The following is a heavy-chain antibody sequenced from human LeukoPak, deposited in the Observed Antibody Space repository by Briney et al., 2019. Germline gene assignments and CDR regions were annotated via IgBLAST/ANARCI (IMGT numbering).Heavy chain of an antibody. CDR2: TYYRSNWYN. V-gene: IGHV6-1*01. CDR1: GDSVSSDSAA. D-gene: IGHD3-9*01. J-gene: IGHJ5*02. Sequence: SQTLSLTCAISGDSVSSDSAAWNWIRQSPSRGLEWLGRTYYRSNWYNDYAVSVKSRITINPDTSKNQFSLQLDSVTPEDTALYYCARDDTLTAYGNWSDPWGQGTLVTVSS. CDR3: ARDDTLTAYGNWSDP.